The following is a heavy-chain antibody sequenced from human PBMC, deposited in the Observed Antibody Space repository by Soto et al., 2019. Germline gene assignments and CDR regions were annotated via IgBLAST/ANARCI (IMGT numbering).Heavy chain of an antibody. V-gene: IGHV1-69*13. CDR3: ALPARDYYYGMDV. CDR1: GGTFSSYA. CDR2: IIPIFGTA. D-gene: IGHD2-2*01. Sequence: ASVKVSCKASGGTFSSYAISWVRQAPGQGLEWMGGIIPIFGTANYAQKFQGRVTITADESTSTAYMELSSLRSEDAAVYYCALPARDYYYGMDVWGQGTTGTVSS. J-gene: IGHJ6*02.